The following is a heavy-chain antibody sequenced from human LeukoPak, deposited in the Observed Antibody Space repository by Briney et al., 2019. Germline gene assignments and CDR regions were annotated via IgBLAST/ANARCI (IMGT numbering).Heavy chain of an antibody. CDR3: ARDRSPLYYDSSGYDF. V-gene: IGHV3-21*01. J-gene: IGHJ4*02. CDR2: IGTSSSDK. D-gene: IGHD3-22*01. Sequence: GGSPRLSCAASGFAFSSYSMTWVRQAPGKGLEWVSSIGTSSSDKAYADSVKGRFTISRDNAMKSVYLQMNSPRAEDTAVYYCARDRSPLYYDSSGYDFGGQGTLVTVSS. CDR1: GFAFSSYS.